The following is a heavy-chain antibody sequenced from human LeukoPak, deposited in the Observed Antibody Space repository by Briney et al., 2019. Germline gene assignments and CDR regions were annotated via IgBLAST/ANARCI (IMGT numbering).Heavy chain of an antibody. Sequence: EASVKVSCKASGYTFTGHFMHWVRQAPGQGLEWMGIINPSGGSTSYAQKFQGRVTMTRDTSTSTVYMELSSLRSEDTAVYYCARIIQSSIGAFDIWGQGTMVTVSS. J-gene: IGHJ3*02. D-gene: IGHD1-26*01. CDR3: ARIIQSSIGAFDI. CDR1: GYTFTGHF. CDR2: INPSGGST. V-gene: IGHV1-46*01.